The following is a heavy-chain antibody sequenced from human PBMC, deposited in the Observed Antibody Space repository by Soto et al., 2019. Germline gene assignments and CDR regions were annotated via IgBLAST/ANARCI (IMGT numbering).Heavy chain of an antibody. D-gene: IGHD3-10*01. CDR2: MNPGSGDT. J-gene: IGHJ5*01. Sequence: ASVKVSCKASGYTFTNNDVTWVRQATGQGLEWMGWMNPGSGDTGYAQKFQGRVTMTRDISIATAYMELSSLRSEDTAIYYCARRASFGSLTWSAPWGKGPLATVPS. V-gene: IGHV1-8*01. CDR3: ARRASFGSLTWSAP. CDR1: GYTFTNND.